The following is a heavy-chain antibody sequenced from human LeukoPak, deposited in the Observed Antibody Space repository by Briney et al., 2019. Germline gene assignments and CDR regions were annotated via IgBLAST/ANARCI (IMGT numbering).Heavy chain of an antibody. D-gene: IGHD4-11*01. J-gene: IGHJ4*02. V-gene: IGHV1-2*06. CDR2: INPNSGGT. Sequence: ASVKVSCKTSGYSFTDYYIQWVGQAPGQGPEWMGRINPNSGGTDSAQKFQGRVTMTRDTSITTAYMELSRLTSDDTAVYYCARVAYGNNATPFDHWGQGTLVIVSS. CDR3: ARVAYGNNATPFDH. CDR1: GYSFTDYY.